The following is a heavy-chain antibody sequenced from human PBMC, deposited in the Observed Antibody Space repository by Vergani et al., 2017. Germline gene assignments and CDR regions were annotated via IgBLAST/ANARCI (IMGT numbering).Heavy chain of an antibody. D-gene: IGHD3-3*01. CDR1: GYTFTGYY. V-gene: IGHV1-2*04. CDR3: ARDYGYDVWSGRGGMDV. J-gene: IGHJ6*02. CDR2: INPNSGGT. Sequence: QVQLVQSGAEVKKPGASVKVSCKASGYTFTGYYMHWVRQGPGQGLEWVGWINPNSGGTNYAQKFQGWVTMTRDTSISTAYMELSRLRSDDTAVYYCARDYGYDVWSGRGGMDVWGQGTTVTVSS.